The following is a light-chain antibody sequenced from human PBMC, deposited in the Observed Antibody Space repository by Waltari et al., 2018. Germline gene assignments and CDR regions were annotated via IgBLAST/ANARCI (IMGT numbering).Light chain of an antibody. J-gene: IGLJ3*02. CDR3: AAWDDRLNGPV. V-gene: IGLV1-44*01. CDR2: DNN. CDR1: SPNIGRNP. Sequence: QSVLTQPPSASGTPGQRVTISCSGSSPNIGRNPGNCYQQFPGTAPKLLIYDNNQWPSGVPDRFSGSKSGTSASLAISGLQSDDEADFYCAAWDDRLNGPVFGGGTKLTVL.